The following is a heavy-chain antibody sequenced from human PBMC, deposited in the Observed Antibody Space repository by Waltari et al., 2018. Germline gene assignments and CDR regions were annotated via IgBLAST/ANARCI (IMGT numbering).Heavy chain of an antibody. CDR2: ISADNGNT. D-gene: IGHD2-2*01. CDR1: GYTFTSYG. Sequence: QVQLVQSGAEVKKPGASVKVSCKASGYTFTSYGIRWVRPDPRQGLEWMGWISADNGNTNYAQKLQGRVTMTTDTSTSTAYMELRSLRSDDTAVYYCARGDIVVVPAADYYYYGMDVWGQGTTVTVSS. V-gene: IGHV1-18*01. CDR3: ARGDIVVVPAADYYYYGMDV. J-gene: IGHJ6*02.